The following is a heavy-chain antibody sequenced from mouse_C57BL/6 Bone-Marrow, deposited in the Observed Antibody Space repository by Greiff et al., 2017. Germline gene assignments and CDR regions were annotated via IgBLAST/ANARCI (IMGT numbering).Heavy chain of an antibody. CDR1: GFTFSDYG. CDR3: ARGLRRVYYAMDY. D-gene: IGHD2-4*01. J-gene: IGHJ4*01. Sequence: EVQLVESGGGLVQPGGSLKLSCAASGFTFSDYGMAWVRQAPRKGPEWVAFISNLAYSIYYADTVTGRFTISRENAKNTLYLEMSSLRSEDTAMYYCARGLRRVYYAMDYWGQGTSVTVSS. CDR2: ISNLAYSI. V-gene: IGHV5-15*01.